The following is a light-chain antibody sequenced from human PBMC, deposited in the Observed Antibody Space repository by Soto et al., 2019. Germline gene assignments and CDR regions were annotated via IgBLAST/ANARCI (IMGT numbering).Light chain of an antibody. Sequence: DILMTRSPSSLSASVGDRVTITCRASQSISSYLNWYQQKPGKAPKLLIYAASSLQSGVPSRFSGSGSGTDFTLTISSLQPEDFATDYCQQSYSTPITFGQATRLEIK. V-gene: IGKV1-39*01. CDR1: QSISSY. J-gene: IGKJ5*01. CDR3: QQSYSTPIT. CDR2: AAS.